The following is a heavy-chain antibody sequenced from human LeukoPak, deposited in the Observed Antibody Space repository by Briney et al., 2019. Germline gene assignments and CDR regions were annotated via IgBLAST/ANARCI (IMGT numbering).Heavy chain of an antibody. V-gene: IGHV3-21*01. D-gene: IGHD3-22*01. CDR3: ATLLTYYYDSSGYYPFDY. CDR2: ISSSSSYI. Sequence: GGSLRLSCAAPGFTFSSYSMNRVRQAPGKGLEWVSSISSSSSYIYYADSVKGRFTISRDNAKNSLYLQMNSLGAEDTAVYYCATLLTYYYDSSGYYPFDYWGQGTLVTVSS. CDR1: GFTFSSYS. J-gene: IGHJ4*02.